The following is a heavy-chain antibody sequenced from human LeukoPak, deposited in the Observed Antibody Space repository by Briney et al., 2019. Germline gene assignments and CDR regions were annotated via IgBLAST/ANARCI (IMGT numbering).Heavy chain of an antibody. Sequence: SETLSLTCTVSGGSISSSSYYWGWIRQPPGKGLEWIGSIYYSGSTYYNPSLKSRVTISVDTSKNQFSLKLSSVTAADTAVYYRARVPNIDYDSSGQNYYFDYWGQGTLVTVSS. CDR1: GGSISSSSYY. CDR2: IYYSGST. J-gene: IGHJ4*02. CDR3: ARVPNIDYDSSGQNYYFDY. D-gene: IGHD3-22*01. V-gene: IGHV4-39*07.